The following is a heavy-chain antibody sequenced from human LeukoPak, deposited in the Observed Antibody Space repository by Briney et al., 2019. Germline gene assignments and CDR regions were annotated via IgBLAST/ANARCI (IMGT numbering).Heavy chain of an antibody. CDR1: GYTFTSYG. J-gene: IGHJ5*02. V-gene: IGHV1-18*01. D-gene: IGHD3-10*01. CDR2: ISAYNGNT. CDR3: ARDLELLWFGELGPDWFNP. Sequence: GASVKVSCKASGYTFTSYGISWVRQAPGQGLEWMGWISAYNGNTNYAQKLQGRVTMTTDTSTSTAHMELRSLRSDDTAVYYCARDLELLWFGELGPDWFNPWGQGTLVTVSS.